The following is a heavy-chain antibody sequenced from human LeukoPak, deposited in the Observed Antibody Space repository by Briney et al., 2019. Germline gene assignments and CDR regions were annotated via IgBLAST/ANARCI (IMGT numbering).Heavy chain of an antibody. V-gene: IGHV1-69*05. J-gene: IGHJ4*02. D-gene: IGHD1-26*01. Sequence: VASVKVSCTASGGTFSSYAISWVRQAPGQGLEWMGGIIPIFGTANYAQKFQGRVTFISNTSATTAFMELSSLRSEDAAVYYCARDSGSGNNDYWGQGTLVTVSS. CDR2: IIPIFGTA. CDR1: GGTFSSYA. CDR3: ARDSGSGNNDY.